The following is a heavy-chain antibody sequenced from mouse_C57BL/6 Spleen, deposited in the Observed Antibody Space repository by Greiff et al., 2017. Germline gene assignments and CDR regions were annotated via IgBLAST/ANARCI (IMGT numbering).Heavy chain of an antibody. CDR3: ARPLYYYGSSPGYFDV. J-gene: IGHJ1*03. Sequence: DVMLVESGGDLVKPGGSLKLSCAASGFTFSSYGMSWVRQTPDKRLEWVATISSGGSYTYYPDSVKGRFTISRDNAKNTLYLQMSSLKSEDTAMYYCARPLYYYGSSPGYFDVWGTGTTVTVSS. CDR2: ISSGGSYT. CDR1: GFTFSSYG. V-gene: IGHV5-6*02. D-gene: IGHD1-1*01.